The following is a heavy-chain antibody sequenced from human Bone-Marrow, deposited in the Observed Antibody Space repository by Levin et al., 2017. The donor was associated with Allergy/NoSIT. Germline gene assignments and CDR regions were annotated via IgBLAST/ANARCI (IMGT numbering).Heavy chain of an antibody. Sequence: GASVKVSCKASGYTFGGYYIYWVRQAPGQGLEWMGRINPNSGDTNYAQKFQGRVTMTRDTSITTAYMELSRLTSDDTAVYYCARGGVDVWGKGTTVTVSS. V-gene: IGHV1-2*06. CDR1: GYTFGGYY. J-gene: IGHJ6*04. CDR2: INPNSGDT. CDR3: ARGGVDV. D-gene: IGHD3-16*01.